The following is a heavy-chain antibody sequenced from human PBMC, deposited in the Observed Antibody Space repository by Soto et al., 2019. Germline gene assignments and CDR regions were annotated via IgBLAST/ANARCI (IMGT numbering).Heavy chain of an antibody. V-gene: IGHV4-59*01. D-gene: IGHD2-21*02. CDR1: GGSISSYY. CDR3: ARENVVVTAAGMEFYYYGMDV. CDR2: IYYSGST. Sequence: ETLSLTCTVSGGSISSYYWSWIRQPPGKGLEWIGYIYYSGSTNYNPSLKSRVTISVNTSKNQFSLKLSSVTAADTAVYYCARENVVVTAAGMEFYYYGMDVWGQGTTVTVSS. J-gene: IGHJ6*02.